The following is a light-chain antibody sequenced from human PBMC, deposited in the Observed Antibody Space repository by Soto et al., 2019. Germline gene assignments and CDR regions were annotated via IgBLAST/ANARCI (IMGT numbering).Light chain of an antibody. CDR2: DAS. J-gene: IGKJ3*01. Sequence: EIVLTQSPATLSLSPGERATLSCRASQSVSSYLAWYQQKPGQAPRLLIYDASNRATGIPARFSGSGSGTAFTLIIISLEPEDFAVYYCQQRSNWPPGFTFGHGTKVDIK. CDR3: QQRSNWPPGFT. V-gene: IGKV3-11*01. CDR1: QSVSSY.